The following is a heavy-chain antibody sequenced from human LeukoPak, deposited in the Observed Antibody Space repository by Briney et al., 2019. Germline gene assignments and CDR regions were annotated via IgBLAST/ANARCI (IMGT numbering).Heavy chain of an antibody. Sequence: SETLSLTCTVSGGSISSSSYYWCWIRQPAGKGLEWMGSIYYSGSTYYNPSLKSRVTISLDTSKDQFSLKLSSVTAADTAVYYCARAGFWSAYYIGRYYSYMDVWGNGTTVTVSS. J-gene: IGHJ6*03. CDR1: GGSISSSSYY. CDR3: ARAGFWSAYYIGRYYSYMDV. D-gene: IGHD3-3*01. V-gene: IGHV4-39*07. CDR2: IYYSGST.